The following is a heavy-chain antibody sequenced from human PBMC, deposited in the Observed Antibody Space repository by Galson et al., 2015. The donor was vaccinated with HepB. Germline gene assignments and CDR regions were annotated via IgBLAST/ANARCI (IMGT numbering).Heavy chain of an antibody. V-gene: IGHV1-46*01. D-gene: IGHD2-15*01. CDR3: ARVPTRRYCSGGSCYPYYFDY. J-gene: IGHJ4*02. CDR1: GYTFTSYY. CDR2: INPSGGST. Sequence: SVKVSCKASGYTFTSYYMHWVRQAPGQGLEWMGIINPSGGSTSYAQKFQGRVTMTRDTSTSTVYMELSSLRSEDTAVYYCARVPTRRYCSGGSCYPYYFDYWGQGTLVTVSS.